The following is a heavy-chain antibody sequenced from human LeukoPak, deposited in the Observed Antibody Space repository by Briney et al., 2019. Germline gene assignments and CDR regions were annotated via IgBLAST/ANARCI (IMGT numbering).Heavy chain of an antibody. V-gene: IGHV3-21*01. CDR1: GFTFSSYS. D-gene: IGHD6-19*01. CDR2: ISSSSSYI. J-gene: IGHJ4*02. Sequence: GGSLRLSCAASGFTFSSYSMNWVRQAPGKGLEWVSSISSSSSYIYYADSVKGRFTISRDNAKNSQYLQMNSLRAEDTAVYYCARISSGWYERSALFDYWGQGTLVTVSS. CDR3: ARISSGWYERSALFDY.